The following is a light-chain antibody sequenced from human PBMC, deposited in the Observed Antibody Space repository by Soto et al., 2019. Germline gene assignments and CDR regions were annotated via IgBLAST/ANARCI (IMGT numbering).Light chain of an antibody. J-gene: IGLJ3*02. V-gene: IGLV2-23*01. CDR3: CSYAGSSTGV. CDR2: EGS. Sequence: QSVLTQPASVSGSPGQTITISCTGTSSDVGSYNLVSWYQQHPGKAPKRMIYEGSKRPSGVSNRFSGSKSGNTASLTISGLQAEDEADYYCCSYAGSSTGVFGGGTKVTVL. CDR1: SSDVGSYNL.